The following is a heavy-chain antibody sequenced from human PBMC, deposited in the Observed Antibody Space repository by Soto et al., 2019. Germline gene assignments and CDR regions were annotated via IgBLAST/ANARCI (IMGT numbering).Heavy chain of an antibody. CDR2: ISTTSSTI. V-gene: IGHV3-48*01. CDR1: GFTFSSYS. CDR3: APHVSCSGGSCQYDAFAI. J-gene: IGHJ3*02. D-gene: IGHD2-15*01. Sequence: GGSLRLSCAASGFTFSSYSMNWVRQAPGKGLEWVSYISTTSSTIYYADSVKGRFAMSRDTSESTLYLQMNSLGAEDTAAYYCAPHVSCSGGSCQYDAFAIRGQGTMVTVSS.